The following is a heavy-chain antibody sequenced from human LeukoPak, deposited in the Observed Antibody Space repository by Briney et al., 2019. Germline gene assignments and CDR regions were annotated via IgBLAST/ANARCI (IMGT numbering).Heavy chain of an antibody. D-gene: IGHD1-26*01. V-gene: IGHV4-39*01. Sequence: SETLSLTCTVSGGSISSSNYFWGWIRQPPGKGLEWIGSIYYSGTTYHNPSLKSRVTVSVDTSKNQFSLKLSSVTAADTAVYYCARPRLGATPFDAFDIWGQGTMVTVSS. CDR3: ARPRLGATPFDAFDI. J-gene: IGHJ3*02. CDR2: IYYSGTT. CDR1: GGSISSSNYF.